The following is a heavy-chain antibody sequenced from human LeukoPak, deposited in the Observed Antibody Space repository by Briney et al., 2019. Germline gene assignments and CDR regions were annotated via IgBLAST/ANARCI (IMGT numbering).Heavy chain of an antibody. V-gene: IGHV3-74*01. CDR1: GFTLRDYW. J-gene: IGHJ4*02. CDR2: VNPDGSNT. CDR3: VKEGY. Sequence: GGSLRLSCSVSGFTLRDYWMHWVRQAPGKGLVWVSRVNPDGSNTFYADSVKGRFTISRDNAKKTLYLQMTSLRVEDTAVYYCVKEGYWGQGTLVTVSS.